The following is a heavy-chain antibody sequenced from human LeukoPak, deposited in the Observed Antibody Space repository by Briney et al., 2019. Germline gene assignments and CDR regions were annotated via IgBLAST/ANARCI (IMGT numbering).Heavy chain of an antibody. CDR3: ARDMKVDTAMVTAYHYGMDV. D-gene: IGHD5-18*01. V-gene: IGHV6-1*01. J-gene: IGHJ6*02. CDR1: GDSVSSNSAA. CDR2: TYYRSKWYN. Sequence: SQTLSLTCAISGDSVSSNSAAWNWIRQSPSRGLEWLGRTYYRSKWYNDYAVSVKSRITINPDTSKNQFSLQLNSVTAADTAVYYCARDMKVDTAMVTAYHYGMDVWGQGTTVTVSS.